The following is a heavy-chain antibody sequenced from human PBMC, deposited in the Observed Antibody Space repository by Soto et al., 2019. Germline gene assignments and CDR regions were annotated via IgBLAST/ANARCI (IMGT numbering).Heavy chain of an antibody. V-gene: IGHV1-2*02. Sequence: ASVKVSCKASGYTFTGYYMHWVRQAPGQGLEWMGWINPNSGGTNYAQKFQGRVTMTRDTSISTAYMELSRLRSDDMAVYYCARSPYCSSTSCYSPYFDYWGQGTLVTVSS. J-gene: IGHJ4*02. CDR3: ARSPYCSSTSCYSPYFDY. CDR1: GYTFTGYY. D-gene: IGHD2-2*01. CDR2: INPNSGGT.